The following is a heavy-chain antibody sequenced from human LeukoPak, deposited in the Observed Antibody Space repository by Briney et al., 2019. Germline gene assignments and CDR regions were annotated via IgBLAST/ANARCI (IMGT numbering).Heavy chain of an antibody. CDR3: AKGTHSSSWHWYDP. Sequence: GGSLRLSCAASGFTFSSYGMHWVRQAPGKGLEWVAFIRYDGSNKYYADSVKGRFTISRDNSKNTLYLQMNSLRAEDTAVYYCAKGTHSSSWHWYDPWGQGTLVTASS. D-gene: IGHD6-13*01. CDR1: GFTFSSYG. V-gene: IGHV3-30*02. CDR2: IRYDGSNK. J-gene: IGHJ5*02.